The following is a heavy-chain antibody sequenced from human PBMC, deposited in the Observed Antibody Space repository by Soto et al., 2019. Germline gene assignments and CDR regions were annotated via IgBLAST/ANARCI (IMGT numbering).Heavy chain of an antibody. D-gene: IGHD6-13*01. CDR1: GYTFTDYY. CDR3: ASGASSNWPDF. CDR2: INANSGGT. V-gene: IGHV1-2*02. J-gene: IGHJ4*02. Sequence: WASVKVSCKASGYTFTDYYMHWVRQAPGQGLEWMGWINANSGGTNYPQKFQGGVTLTRDTSISTVYMELSSLRSDDTAVYYCASGASSNWPDFWGRGTLVTVSS.